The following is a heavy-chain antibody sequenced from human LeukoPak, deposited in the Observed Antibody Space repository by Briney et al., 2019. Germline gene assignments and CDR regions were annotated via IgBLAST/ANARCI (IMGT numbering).Heavy chain of an antibody. CDR2: IYYSGST. CDR3: ARAARIVGATYDY. CDR1: GGSISSSSYY. J-gene: IGHJ4*02. Sequence: SETLSLTCTVSGGSISSSSYYWGWIRQPPGKGLEWIGSIYYSGSTYYNPSLKSRVTISVDTSKNQFSLKLSSVTAADTAVYYCARAARIVGATYDYWGQGTLVTVSS. V-gene: IGHV4-39*07. D-gene: IGHD1-26*01.